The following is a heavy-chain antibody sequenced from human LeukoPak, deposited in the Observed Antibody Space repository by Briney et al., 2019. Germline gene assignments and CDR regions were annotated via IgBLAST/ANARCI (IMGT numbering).Heavy chain of an antibody. J-gene: IGHJ4*02. D-gene: IGHD5-24*01. CDR2: INPSGGST. V-gene: IGHV1-46*01. Sequence: GASVKVSCKASGYTFTSYYIHWVRQAPGQGLEWMGIINPSGGSTSYAQKFQGRVTMTRDTSTSTVYMELSSLRSEDTAVYYCARDLNSFLMSEGQRWLQFSGNTSDYWGQGTLVTVSS. CDR3: ARDLNSFLMSEGQRWLQFSGNTSDY. CDR1: GYTFTSYY.